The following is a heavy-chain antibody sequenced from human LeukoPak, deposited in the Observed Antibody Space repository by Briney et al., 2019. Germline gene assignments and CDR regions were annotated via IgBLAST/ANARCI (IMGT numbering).Heavy chain of an antibody. D-gene: IGHD6-13*01. CDR3: ARPYSSSWYIDY. CDR2: ISYDGSNK. CDR1: GFTFSSYA. J-gene: IGHJ4*02. V-gene: IGHV3-30*01. Sequence: GGSLRLSCAASGFTFSSYAMHWVRQAPGKGLEWVAVISYDGSNKYYADSVKGRFTISRDNSENTLYLQMNSLRAEDTAVYYCARPYSSSWYIDYWGQGTLVTVSS.